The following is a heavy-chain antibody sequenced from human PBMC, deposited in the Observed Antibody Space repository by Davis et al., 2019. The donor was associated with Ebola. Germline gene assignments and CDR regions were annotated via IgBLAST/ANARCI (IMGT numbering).Heavy chain of an antibody. V-gene: IGHV3-74*01. CDR2: ISRDGSTT. CDR1: GLTFSSYW. D-gene: IGHD2-2*01. CDR3: TADVVPAATRGVYYYYYYMDV. Sequence: GESLKISCAASGLTFSSYWMHWVRQAPGKGLMWVSRISRDGSTTNYADSVKGRFTISRDNAKNTLYLQMNSLRAEDSAVYYCTADVVPAATRGVYYYYYYMDVWGKGTTVTVSS. J-gene: IGHJ6*03.